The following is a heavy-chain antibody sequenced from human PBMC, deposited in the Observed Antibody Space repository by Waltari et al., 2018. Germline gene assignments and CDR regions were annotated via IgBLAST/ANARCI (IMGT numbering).Heavy chain of an antibody. J-gene: IGHJ6*03. CDR2: IIPIFGTA. CDR3: ARDPIMITFGGAPSGYMDV. Sequence: QVQLVQSGAEVKKPGSSVKVSCKASGGTFSSYALSWVRQAPGQGLEWMGRIIPIFGTANYAQKFQGRVTITADKSTSTAYMELSSLRSEDTAVYYCARDPIMITFGGAPSGYMDVWGKGTTVTISS. V-gene: IGHV1-69*13. D-gene: IGHD3-16*01. CDR1: GGTFSSYA.